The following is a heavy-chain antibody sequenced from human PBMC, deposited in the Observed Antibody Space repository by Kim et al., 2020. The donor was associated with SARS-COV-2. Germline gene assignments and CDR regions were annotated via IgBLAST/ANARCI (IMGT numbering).Heavy chain of an antibody. CDR2: ISYDGSNK. J-gene: IGHJ6*01. CDR3: ARDFRVQRLVHFYSYYG. D-gene: IGHD6-6*01. V-gene: IGHV3-30-3*01. Sequence: GGSLRLSCAASGFTFSSYAMHWVRQAPGKGLEWVAVISYDGSNKYYADSVKGRFTISRDNSKNTLYLQMNSLRAEDTAVYYFARDFRVQRLVHFYSYYG. CDR1: GFTFSSYA.